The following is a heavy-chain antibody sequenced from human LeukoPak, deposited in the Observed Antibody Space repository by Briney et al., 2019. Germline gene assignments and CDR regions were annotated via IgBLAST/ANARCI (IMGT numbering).Heavy chain of an antibody. D-gene: IGHD3-10*01. J-gene: IGHJ6*03. CDR3: ARLDGSGSYLRYYYYYMDV. V-gene: IGHV4-39*01. Sequence: SETLSLTCTVSGGSISSSSYYWGWIRQPPGKGLEWIGSIYYSGSTYYNPSLKSRVTISVDTSKKQFSLKLSSVTAADTAVYYCARLDGSGSYLRYYYYYMDVWGKGTTVTISS. CDR1: GGSISSSSYY. CDR2: IYYSGST.